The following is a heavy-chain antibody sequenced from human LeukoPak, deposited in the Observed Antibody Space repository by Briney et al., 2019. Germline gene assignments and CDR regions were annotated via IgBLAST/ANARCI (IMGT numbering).Heavy chain of an antibody. Sequence: PGGSLRLSCAASGFTFSSYGMHWVRQAPGKGLEWVAFIRYDGSNKYYADSVKGRFTISRDNSKNTLYLQMNSLRAEDTAVYYCAKYWGAVAGTWYFDLWGRGTLVTVSS. CDR2: IRYDGSNK. V-gene: IGHV3-30*02. CDR3: AKYWGAVAGTWYFDL. CDR1: GFTFSSYG. J-gene: IGHJ2*01. D-gene: IGHD6-19*01.